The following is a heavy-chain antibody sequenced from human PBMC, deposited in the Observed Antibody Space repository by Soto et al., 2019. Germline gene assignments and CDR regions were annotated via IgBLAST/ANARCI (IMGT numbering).Heavy chain of an antibody. CDR1: GFTFSSYW. V-gene: IGHV3-74*01. CDR3: ASDLSGRADV. CDR2: MNEDGGTT. Sequence: SLRLSCAASGFTFSSYWMHWVRQAPGKGLVWVSRMNEDGGTTDYADSVKGRFTISRDNAKNTLYLQMNSLRVEDTAVYYCASDLSGRADVWGQGTTVTVSS. D-gene: IGHD3-10*01. J-gene: IGHJ6*02.